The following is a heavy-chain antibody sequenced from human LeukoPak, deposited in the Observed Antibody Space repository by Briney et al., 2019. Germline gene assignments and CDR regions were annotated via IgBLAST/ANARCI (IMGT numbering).Heavy chain of an antibody. J-gene: IGHJ4*02. V-gene: IGHV3-74*03. CDR3: ARDRYCTTTRCSDY. CDR1: GFTFSNYW. Sequence: GGSLRLSCAASGFTFSNYWMHWVRQAPGKGLVWVSRISTDGSSTTYADSVKGRFTITRDNAKNTLYLEMNSLRAEDTAVYYCARDRYCTTTRCSDYWGQGTLVTVSS. CDR2: ISTDGSST. D-gene: IGHD2-2*01.